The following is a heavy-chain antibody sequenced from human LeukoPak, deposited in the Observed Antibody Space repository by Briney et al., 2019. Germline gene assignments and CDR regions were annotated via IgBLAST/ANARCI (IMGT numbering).Heavy chain of an antibody. CDR1: GYTFPSYD. J-gene: IGHJ4*02. V-gene: IGHV1-8*01. CDR2: MNPNSGNT. D-gene: IGHD3-22*01. CDR3: AXXXXXXXXXXYYRSTNFDY. Sequence: ASVKVSCKASGYTFPSYDINWVRQASGLGLEWMGWMNPNSGNTGYAQKFQGRVTMTRNTSISTAYMELSSLRSEDTAVYYCAXXXXXXXXXXYYRSTNFDYWGQGTLVTVSS.